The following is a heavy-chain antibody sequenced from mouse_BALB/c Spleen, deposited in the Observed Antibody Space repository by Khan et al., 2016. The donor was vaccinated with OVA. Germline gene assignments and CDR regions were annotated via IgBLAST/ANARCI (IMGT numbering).Heavy chain of an antibody. V-gene: IGHV1-7*01. D-gene: IGHD1-1*01. CDR3: VNHGSSSAWFTY. CDR1: GYTFTSYW. J-gene: IGHJ3*01. Sequence: VQLQESGAELAKPGASVKMSCKASGYTFTSYWMHWVKQRPGQGLEWIGYINPSTDYTEYTQKFKDKATLTADKSSSTAYMQLTSLTSEDSAIYFCVNHGSSSAWFTYWGQGTLVTVSA. CDR2: INPSTDYT.